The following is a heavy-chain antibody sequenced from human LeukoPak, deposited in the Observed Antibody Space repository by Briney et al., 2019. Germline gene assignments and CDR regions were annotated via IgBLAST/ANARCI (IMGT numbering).Heavy chain of an antibody. Sequence: ASVRVSCKASGGTFSSYAISWVRQAPGQGLEWMGGIIPIFGTANYAQKFQGRVTITTDESTSTAYMELSSLRVEDTAVYYCARVAQGATTENYFYYYMDVWGKGTTVTVSS. J-gene: IGHJ6*03. CDR3: ARVAQGATTENYFYYYMDV. D-gene: IGHD4-11*01. CDR1: GGTFSSYA. V-gene: IGHV1-69*05. CDR2: IIPIFGTA.